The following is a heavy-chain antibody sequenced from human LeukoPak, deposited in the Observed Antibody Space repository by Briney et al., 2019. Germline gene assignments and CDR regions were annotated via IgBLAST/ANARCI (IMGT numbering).Heavy chain of an antibody. V-gene: IGHV3-7*03. J-gene: IGHJ4*02. CDR2: IKKDGIEK. CDR3: AREEVHCSGNSCLKAY. Sequence: GGPLRLSCAPSGLTFSTYWMSWVRQAPGKGQEWAANIKKDGIEKYDMASVKGRFTISRVNADNSLYLQMNSLRAEDTAVYYCAREEVHCSGNSCLKAYWGQGTQVTVSS. D-gene: IGHD2-2*01. CDR1: GLTFSTYW.